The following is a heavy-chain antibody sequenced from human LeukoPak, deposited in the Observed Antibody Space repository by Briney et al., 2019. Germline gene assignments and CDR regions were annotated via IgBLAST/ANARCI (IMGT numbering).Heavy chain of an antibody. D-gene: IGHD2-2*01. J-gene: IGHJ4*02. V-gene: IGHV3-23*01. Sequence: PGGSLRLSCAASGFTFSNFDMNWVRQAPGKGLEWVSGISGSGVRTYYSDSMQGRFTISRDNSKNTLYLQMNSLRAEDTAVYFRAKDRTYCSSSNCYGTYYFDSWGQGTLVTVSS. CDR1: GFTFSNFD. CDR3: AKDRTYCSSSNCYGTYYFDS. CDR2: ISGSGVRT.